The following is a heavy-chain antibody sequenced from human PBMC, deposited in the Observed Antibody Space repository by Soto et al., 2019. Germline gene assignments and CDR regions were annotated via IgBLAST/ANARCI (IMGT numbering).Heavy chain of an antibody. CDR2: IYYSGST. V-gene: IGHV4-30-4*01. Sequence: QVQLQESGPGLVKPSQTLSLTCTVSGDSITSGDYYWSWIRQPPGKGLEWIGYIYYSGSTYYNPSLESRVAMSIDTSKNQFSLKLSSVTAADTAVYYCAREKGVLDAYGDDDLFDPWGQGTLVTVSS. D-gene: IGHD4-17*01. J-gene: IGHJ5*02. CDR3: AREKGVLDAYGDDDLFDP. CDR1: GDSITSGDYY.